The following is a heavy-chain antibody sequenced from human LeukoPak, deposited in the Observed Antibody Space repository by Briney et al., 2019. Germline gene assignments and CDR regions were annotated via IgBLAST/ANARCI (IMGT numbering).Heavy chain of an antibody. CDR1: GGSFSCFY. D-gene: IGHD2-15*01. J-gene: IGHJ4*02. CDR2: INRSGGT. V-gene: IGHV4-34*01. CDR3: ARAGRGGGMF. Sequence: PSETLSLTCAASGGSFSCFYWSWIRLSPGKGLEWIGEINRSGGTDYNPSLKSRVTISGDTSKNQFSLGLRSIAGADTAVYYCARAGRGGGMFWGQGTLVTVSA.